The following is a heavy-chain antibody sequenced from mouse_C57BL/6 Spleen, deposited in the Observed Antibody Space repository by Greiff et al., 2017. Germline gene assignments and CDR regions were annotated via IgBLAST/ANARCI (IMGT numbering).Heavy chain of an antibody. V-gene: IGHV1-64*01. J-gene: IGHJ1*03. CDR1: GYTFTSYW. CDR3: ARSGSSYWDFDV. CDR2: IHPNSGST. D-gene: IGHD1-1*01. Sequence: VQLQQPGAELVKPGASVKLSCKASGYTFTSYWMHWVKQRPGQGLEWIGMIHPNSGSTNYNEKFKSKATLTVDKSSSTAYMQLSSLTSEDSAVYYCARSGSSYWDFDVWGTGTTVTVSS.